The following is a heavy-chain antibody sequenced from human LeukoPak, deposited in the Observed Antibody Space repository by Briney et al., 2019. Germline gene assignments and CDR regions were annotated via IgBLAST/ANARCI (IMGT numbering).Heavy chain of an antibody. J-gene: IGHJ4*02. CDR3: AKDLRYLVDY. CDR1: GFTFSSYG. D-gene: IGHD2-2*02. Sequence: PGGSLRLSCAASGFTFSSYGMHWVRQAPGKGLEWVAFIRYDGSNKYYADSVKGRFTISRDNSKKTLYLQVDSLRAEDTAVYYCAKDLRYLVDYWGQGTLVTVSS. CDR2: IRYDGSNK. V-gene: IGHV3-30*02.